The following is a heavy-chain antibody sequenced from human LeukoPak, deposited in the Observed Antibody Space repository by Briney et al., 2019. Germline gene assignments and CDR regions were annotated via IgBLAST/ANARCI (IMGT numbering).Heavy chain of an antibody. Sequence: ASVKVSCKASGYTFTSYGISWVRQAPGQGLEWMGWISGYNGNTKYAQKFQGRVTLTTDTSTSTAYMELRGLRSDDTAVYYCARDLSGYSYGLFDYWGQGTLVTVSS. V-gene: IGHV1-18*01. CDR1: GYTFTSYG. J-gene: IGHJ4*02. CDR2: ISGYNGNT. D-gene: IGHD5-18*01. CDR3: ARDLSGYSYGLFDY.